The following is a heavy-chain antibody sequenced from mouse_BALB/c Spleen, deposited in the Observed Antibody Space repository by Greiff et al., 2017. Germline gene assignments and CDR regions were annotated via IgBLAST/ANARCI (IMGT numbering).Heavy chain of an antibody. V-gene: IGHV2-2*02. CDR2: IWSGGST. D-gene: IGHD2-1*01. CDR3: ARRRDYGNYDWYFDV. CDR1: GFSLTSYG. Sequence: VQLQESGPGLVQPSQSLSITCTVSGFSLTSYGVHWVRQSPGKGLEWLGVIWSGGSTDYNAAFISRLSISKDNSTSQVFFKMNSLQANDTAIYYCARRRDYGNYDWYFDVWGAGTTVTVSS. J-gene: IGHJ1*01.